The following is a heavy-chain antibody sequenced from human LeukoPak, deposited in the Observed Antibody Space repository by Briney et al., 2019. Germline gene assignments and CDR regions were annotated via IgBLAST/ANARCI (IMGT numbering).Heavy chain of an antibody. CDR2: ISYDGSNK. J-gene: IGHJ6*03. D-gene: IGHD1-26*01. Sequence: GGSLRLSCAASGFTFSSYGMHWVRQAPGKGLEWVAVISYDGSNKYYADSVKGRFTISRDNSKNTLYLQMNSLRAEDTAVYYCAKDGTGSPPGYYYYYYMDVWGKGTTVTVSS. V-gene: IGHV3-30*18. CDR1: GFTFSSYG. CDR3: AKDGTGSPPGYYYYYYMDV.